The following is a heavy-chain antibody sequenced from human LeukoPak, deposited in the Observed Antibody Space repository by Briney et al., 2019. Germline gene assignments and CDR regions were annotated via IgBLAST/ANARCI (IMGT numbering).Heavy chain of an antibody. Sequence: RESLRLSCASSGFTFSRYTINCGRQAPEKGLEWDSSIRRNGAYIYYTDSMESRFTIYRDNAKNSLSLQMDSLRAEDTAIYCCAREGGRGSSNLDYFDYWGQGMLVTVSS. CDR3: AREGGRGSSNLDYFDY. J-gene: IGHJ4*02. CDR2: IRRNGAYI. CDR1: GFTFSRYT. V-gene: IGHV3-21*01. D-gene: IGHD2-15*01.